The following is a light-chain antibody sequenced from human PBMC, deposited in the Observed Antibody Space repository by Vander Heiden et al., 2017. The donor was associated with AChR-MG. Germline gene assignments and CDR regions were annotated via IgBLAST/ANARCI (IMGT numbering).Light chain of an antibody. CDR1: QSISSY. Sequence: DIQMTQSPSSLSASVGDRVTITCRASQSISSYVNWYQKRPGKPPKVLSWGASTLQSGVPTRFSGGGSGTEFTLTITNLQLDDLATYYCQQTYSTPAWTFGQGTKVEI. J-gene: IGKJ1*01. CDR2: GAS. V-gene: IGKV1-39*01. CDR3: QQTYSTPAWT.